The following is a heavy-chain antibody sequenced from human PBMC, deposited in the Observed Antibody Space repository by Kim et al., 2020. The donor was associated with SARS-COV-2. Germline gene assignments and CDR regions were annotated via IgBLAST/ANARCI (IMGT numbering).Heavy chain of an antibody. J-gene: IGHJ6*02. CDR2: IYYSGST. Sequence: SETLSLTCTVSGGSISSYYWSWIRQPPGKGLEWIGYIYYSGSTNYNPSLKSRVTISVDTSKNQFSLKLSSVTAADTAVYYCARLWPGDGMDVWGQGTTVTVSS. CDR3: ARLWPGDGMDV. D-gene: IGHD4-17*01. CDR1: GGSISSYY. V-gene: IGHV4-59*08.